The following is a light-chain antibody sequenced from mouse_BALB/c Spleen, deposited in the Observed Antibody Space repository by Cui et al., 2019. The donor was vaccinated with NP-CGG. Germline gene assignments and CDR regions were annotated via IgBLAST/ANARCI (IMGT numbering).Light chain of an antibody. CDR1: TGAVTTSNY. J-gene: IGLJ1*01. Sequence: QVVLTQESAPTTSPGKTVTLTCRSSTGAVTTSNYANWVQEKPDHLFTGLIGGTNNRAPGVPARFSGSLIGDKAALIITGAQTEDEAIYFCALWYSNHWVFGGGTKLTVL. CDR2: GTN. CDR3: ALWYSNHWV. V-gene: IGLV1*01.